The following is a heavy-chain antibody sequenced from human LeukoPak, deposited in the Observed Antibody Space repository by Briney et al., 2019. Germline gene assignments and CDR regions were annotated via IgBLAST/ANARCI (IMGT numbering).Heavy chain of an antibody. V-gene: IGHV3-9*01. CDR2: IRCNSGSI. CDR3: AKSRLIDYDYYYMAV. Sequence: PGGSLRLSCAATGFTFDDYAMHWVRQAPGKGLEGVSGIRCNSGSICYADSVKGRFTISRDKAKKSLFLQMNSLRAEDTALYYCAKSRLIDYDYYYMAVWGKGTTVTVSS. J-gene: IGHJ6*03. CDR1: GFTFDDYA. D-gene: IGHD2-21*01.